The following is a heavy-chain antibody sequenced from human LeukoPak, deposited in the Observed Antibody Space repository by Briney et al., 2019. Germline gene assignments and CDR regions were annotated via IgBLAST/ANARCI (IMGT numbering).Heavy chain of an antibody. J-gene: IGHJ4*02. CDR2: INPNSGGT. V-gene: IGHV1-2*02. CDR1: GYTFTGYY. D-gene: IGHD4-17*01. Sequence: ASVDLSRKASGYTFTGYYMHWVRQAPGQGLEWMGWINPNSGGTNYAQKFQGRVTMTRDTSISTAYMELSRLRSDDTAVYYCARVEGDYNDKLLDYWGQGTLVTVSS. CDR3: ARVEGDYNDKLLDY.